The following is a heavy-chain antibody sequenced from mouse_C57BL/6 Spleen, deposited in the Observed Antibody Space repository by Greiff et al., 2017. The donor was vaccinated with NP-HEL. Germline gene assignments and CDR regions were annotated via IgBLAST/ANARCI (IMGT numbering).Heavy chain of an antibody. J-gene: IGHJ4*01. CDR2: IDPSDSYT. Sequence: QVQLQQPGAELVMPGASVKLSCKASGYTFTSYWMHWVKQRPGQGLEWIGEIDPSDSYTNYNQKFKGKSTFTVDKSSSTAYMQLSSLTSEDSAVYYCAVYYGNFYAMDYWGQGTSVTVSS. D-gene: IGHD2-1*01. V-gene: IGHV1-69*01. CDR3: AVYYGNFYAMDY. CDR1: GYTFTSYW.